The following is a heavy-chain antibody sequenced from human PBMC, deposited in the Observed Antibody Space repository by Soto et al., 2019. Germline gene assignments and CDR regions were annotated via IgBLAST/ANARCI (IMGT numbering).Heavy chain of an antibody. CDR2: INPKSGGT. V-gene: IGHV1-2*02. J-gene: IGHJ4*02. CDR3: ARGLYSSPASFVDS. CDR1: GYTFSGHY. D-gene: IGHD6-13*01. Sequence: QVQLVQSGAEVRKPGASVKVSCNVTGYTFSGHYLHWVRQAPGQGLEWMGWINPKSGGTNYAQKFQDRVTMTADTSVSAASMELTSLRYDDTAVFYCARGLYSSPASFVDSWGQGTLVTVSS.